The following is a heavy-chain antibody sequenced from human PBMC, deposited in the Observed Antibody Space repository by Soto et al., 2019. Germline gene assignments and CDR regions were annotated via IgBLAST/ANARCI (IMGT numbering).Heavy chain of an antibody. D-gene: IGHD4-17*01. CDR1: CGSISSGNYY. CDR2: ISYSGTT. V-gene: IGHV4-30-4*01. Sequence: PSETLSLTCTVSCGSISSGNYYWSSIRQPPGKGLEWIGFISYSGTTHYSASLRSRVSISVDTSKNQFSLDLSSVTAADTAVYYCATMGTPVTGLYYFDYWGQGTLVTVSS. J-gene: IGHJ4*02. CDR3: ATMGTPVTGLYYFDY.